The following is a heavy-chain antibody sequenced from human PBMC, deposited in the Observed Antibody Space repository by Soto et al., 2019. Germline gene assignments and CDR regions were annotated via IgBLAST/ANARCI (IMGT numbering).Heavy chain of an antibody. CDR1: GFTFSTYA. D-gene: IGHD2-2*01. J-gene: IGHJ4*02. Sequence: EVQLLESGGGLVQTGGSLRLSCAASGFTFSTYAMSWVRQAPGKGLEWVSTISGSADATFYADSVKGRFAIFRDNSRNMFYPQMNSLRADDTAVYYCAKGGDGYCSTTSYLFHFDYWGQGTLATVSS. V-gene: IGHV3-23*01. CDR2: ISGSADAT. CDR3: AKGGDGYCSTTSYLFHFDY.